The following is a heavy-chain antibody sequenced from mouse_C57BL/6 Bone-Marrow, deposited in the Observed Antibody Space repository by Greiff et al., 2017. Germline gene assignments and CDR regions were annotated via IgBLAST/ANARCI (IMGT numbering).Heavy chain of an antibody. CDR1: GYSITSGYY. V-gene: IGHV3-6*01. CDR2: ISYDGSN. D-gene: IGHD1-1*01. Sequence: EVKLVESGPGLVKPSQSLSLTCSVTGYSITSGYYWNWIRQFPGNKLEWMGYISYDGSNNYNPSLKNRISITRDTSKNQFFLKLNSVTTEDTATYYCARDSTESLNYYGSRGDYWGQGTTLTVSS. CDR3: ARDSTESLNYYGSRGDY. J-gene: IGHJ2*01.